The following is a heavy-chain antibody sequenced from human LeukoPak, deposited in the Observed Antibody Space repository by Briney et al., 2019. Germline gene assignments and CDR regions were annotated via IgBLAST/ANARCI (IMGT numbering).Heavy chain of an antibody. V-gene: IGHV1-18*01. CDR1: GGTFSSYA. CDR2: ISAYNGNT. CDR3: ARVESRARNRPDY. J-gene: IGHJ4*02. D-gene: IGHD1-14*01. Sequence: VASVKVSCKASGGTFSSYAISWVRQAPGQGLEWMGWISAYNGNTNYAQKLQGRVTMTTDTSTSTAYMELRSLRSDDTAVYYCARVESRARNRPDYWGQGTLVTVSS.